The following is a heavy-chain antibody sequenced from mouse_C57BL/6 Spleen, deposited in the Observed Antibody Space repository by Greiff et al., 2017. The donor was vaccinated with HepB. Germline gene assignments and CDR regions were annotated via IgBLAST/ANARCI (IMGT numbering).Heavy chain of an antibody. CDR1: GFTFSSYA. V-gene: IGHV5-4*01. J-gene: IGHJ4*01. CDR3: ARDDGSSYGYAMDY. D-gene: IGHD1-1*01. CDR2: ISDGGSYT. Sequence: EVKLVESGGGLVKPGGSLKLSCAASGFTFSSYAMSWVRQTPEKRLEWVATISDGGSYTYYPDNVKGRFTISRDNAKNNLYLQMSHLKSEDTAMYYCARDDGSSYGYAMDYWGQGTSVTVSS.